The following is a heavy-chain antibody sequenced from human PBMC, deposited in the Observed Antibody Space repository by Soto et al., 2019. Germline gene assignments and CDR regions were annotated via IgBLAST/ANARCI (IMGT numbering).Heavy chain of an antibody. D-gene: IGHD3-10*01. CDR1: GYTFTGYY. V-gene: IGHV1-2*02. CDR3: ARAITTVRAVIMGGYYYGMDL. Sequence: ASVKVSCKASGYTFTGYYMHWVRQAPGQGLEWMGWIDPNSGGTNYAQKFQGRVTMTRDTSISTAYMELSRLRSDDTAVYYCARAITTVRAVIMGGYYYGMDLWGQGTTVTVSS. J-gene: IGHJ6*02. CDR2: IDPNSGGT.